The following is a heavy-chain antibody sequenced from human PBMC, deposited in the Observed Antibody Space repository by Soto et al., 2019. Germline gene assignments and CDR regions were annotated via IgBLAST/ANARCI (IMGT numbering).Heavy chain of an antibody. V-gene: IGHV4-34*01. Sequence: SETLSLTCAFYGGSFSGYYWSLIRQPPGKGLEWIGEINHSGSTNYNPSLKSRVTISVDTSKNQFSLKLSSVTAADTAVYYCARAIVGATRWFDPWGQGTLVTVSS. CDR1: GGSFSGYY. CDR2: INHSGST. J-gene: IGHJ5*02. D-gene: IGHD1-26*01. CDR3: ARAIVGATRWFDP.